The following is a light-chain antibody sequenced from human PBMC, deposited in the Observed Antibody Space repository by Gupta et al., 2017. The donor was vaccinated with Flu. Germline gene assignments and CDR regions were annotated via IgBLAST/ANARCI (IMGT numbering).Light chain of an antibody. J-gene: IGKJ2*01. Sequence: LLMPHSPATLSVSTGDRVILSCRHSESVSTDMAWYQQKPAQAPRVVIYADTTRASEIPVRCSGSGSGTEFTLTISSLQSEDSASYYCQQYKNWPQRTFGQG. CDR1: ESVSTD. V-gene: IGKV3-15*01. CDR2: ADT. CDR3: QQYKNWPQRT.